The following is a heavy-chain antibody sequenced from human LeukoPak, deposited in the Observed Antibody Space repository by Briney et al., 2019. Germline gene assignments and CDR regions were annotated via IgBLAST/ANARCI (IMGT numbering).Heavy chain of an antibody. Sequence: GGSLRLSCAASGFTFSSYGMHWVGQAPGKGLEGVPVISYDGSNKYYADSVKGRFTISRDNSKNTLYLQMNSLRAEDTAVYYCAKLTRIAVAGTDFDYWGQGTLVTVSS. CDR1: GFTFSSYG. CDR3: AKLTRIAVAGTDFDY. D-gene: IGHD6-19*01. V-gene: IGHV3-30*18. J-gene: IGHJ4*02. CDR2: ISYDGSNK.